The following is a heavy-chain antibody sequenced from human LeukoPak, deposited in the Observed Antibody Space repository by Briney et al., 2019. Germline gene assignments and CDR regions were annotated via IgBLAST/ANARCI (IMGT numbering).Heavy chain of an antibody. V-gene: IGHV3-30*18. D-gene: IGHD6-6*01. J-gene: IGHJ4*02. Sequence: PGGSLRLSCAASGLTFSSYGMHWVRQALGKGREWVAFVSYDGSNKYYADSVKGRFTISRDNYKNTLYLEMNSLRVEDTAVYYCAKVEYSSSYYWGQGTLATVSS. CDR2: VSYDGSNK. CDR1: GLTFSSYG. CDR3: AKVEYSSSYY.